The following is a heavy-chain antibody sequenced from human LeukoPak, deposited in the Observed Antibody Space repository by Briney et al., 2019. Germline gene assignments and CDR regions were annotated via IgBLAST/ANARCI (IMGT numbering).Heavy chain of an antibody. V-gene: IGHV3-23*01. CDR1: GFTLSSYA. CDR3: AKDRGGILYLPTFDP. J-gene: IGHJ5*02. Sequence: GGSLRLSCVVSGFTLSSYAMSWVRQAPGKGLEWVSAISGSGGSTYYADSVKGRFTISRDNSKNTLYLQMNSLRAEDTAVYYCAKDRGGILYLPTFDPWGQGTLVTVSS. CDR2: ISGSGGST. D-gene: IGHD2-8*01.